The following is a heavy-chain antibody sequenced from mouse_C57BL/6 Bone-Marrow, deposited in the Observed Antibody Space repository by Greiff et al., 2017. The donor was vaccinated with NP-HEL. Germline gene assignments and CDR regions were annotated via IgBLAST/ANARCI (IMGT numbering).Heavy chain of an antibody. CDR2: IDPSDSYT. V-gene: IGHV1-50*01. D-gene: IGHD2-4*01. CDR3: SSDYDYSWFAY. Sequence: QVQLQQPGAELVKPGASVKLSCKASGYTFTSYWMQWVKQRPGQGLEWIGEIDPSDSYTNYNQKFKGKATLTVDTSSSTAYMQLSILTSADSSVYYCSSDYDYSWFAYWVQGTLVTVSA. CDR1: GYTFTSYW. J-gene: IGHJ3*01.